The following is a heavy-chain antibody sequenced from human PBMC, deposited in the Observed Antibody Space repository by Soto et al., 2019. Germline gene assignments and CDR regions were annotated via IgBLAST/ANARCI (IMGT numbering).Heavy chain of an antibody. CDR1: GGTFSSYA. V-gene: IGHV1-69*13. Sequence: SVKVSCKASGGTFSSYAISWVRQAPGQGLEWMGGIIPIFGTANYAQKFQGRVTITADESTSTAYMELSSLRSEDTAVYYCARVFLHGVVTYGNAFDIWVQGTMVTVSS. D-gene: IGHD3-3*01. J-gene: IGHJ3*02. CDR2: IIPIFGTA. CDR3: ARVFLHGVVTYGNAFDI.